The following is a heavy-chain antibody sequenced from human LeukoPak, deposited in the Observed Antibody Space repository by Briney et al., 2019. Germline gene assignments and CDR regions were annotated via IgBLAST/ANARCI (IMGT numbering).Heavy chain of an antibody. CDR2: IFYSGNP. CDR1: SGSISPSNYY. J-gene: IGHJ3*02. CDR3: VKSNGYGLIDI. V-gene: IGHV4-39*06. Sequence: SETLSLTCTVSSGSISPSNYYWGWPRPPPGKALEGIGNIFYSGNPYYTPPLKTRVTIPLDTSRNQFALRLNSVAAGDTAVYDCVKSNGYGLIDIWGQGTMVTVSS. D-gene: IGHD3-10*01.